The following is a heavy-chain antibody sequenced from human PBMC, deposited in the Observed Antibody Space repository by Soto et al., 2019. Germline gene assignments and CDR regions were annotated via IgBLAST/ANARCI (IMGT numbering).Heavy chain of an antibody. Sequence: PGGSLRLSCAASGFTFSSYSMNWVRQAPGKGLEWVSSISSSSSYIYYADSVKGRFTISRDNAKNSLYLQMNSLRAEDTAVYYCARALRLNSIAVAEAFDIWGQGTMVTVSS. CDR2: ISSSSSYI. V-gene: IGHV3-21*01. CDR1: GFTFSSYS. J-gene: IGHJ3*02. D-gene: IGHD6-19*01. CDR3: ARALRLNSIAVAEAFDI.